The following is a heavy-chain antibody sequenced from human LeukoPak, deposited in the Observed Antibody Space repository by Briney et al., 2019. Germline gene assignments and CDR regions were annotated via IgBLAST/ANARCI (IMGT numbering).Heavy chain of an antibody. Sequence: SETLSLTCTVSGGSISSSSYYWGWIRQPPGKGLEWIGSIYYSGSTYYNPSLKSRVTISVDTSKNQFSLKLSSVTAADTAVYYCARGFLETRIIPGPFDYWGQGTLVTVSS. J-gene: IGHJ4*02. CDR1: GGSISSSSYY. CDR3: ARGFLETRIIPGPFDY. D-gene: IGHD1-1*01. V-gene: IGHV4-39*01. CDR2: IYYSGST.